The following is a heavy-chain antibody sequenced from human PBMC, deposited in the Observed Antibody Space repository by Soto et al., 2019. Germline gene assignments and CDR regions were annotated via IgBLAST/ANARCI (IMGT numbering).Heavy chain of an antibody. CDR1: GYTFTSYG. Sequence: QVQLVQSGPEVKKSGASVKVSCKASGYTFTSYGFSWVRQAPGQGLEWMGWISAYNGNSNYAQSLQGRITKTTDTSTSTGYMELRSLSSDDTAVYYCARGDYYDTTGGFFDYWGQGTLVTVSS. D-gene: IGHD3-22*01. J-gene: IGHJ4*02. CDR2: ISAYNGNS. CDR3: ARGDYYDTTGGFFDY. V-gene: IGHV1-18*04.